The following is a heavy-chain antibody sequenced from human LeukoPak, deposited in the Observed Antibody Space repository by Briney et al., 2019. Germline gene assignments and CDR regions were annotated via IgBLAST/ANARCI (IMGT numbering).Heavy chain of an antibody. CDR2: INPNSGDT. J-gene: IGHJ5*02. V-gene: IGHV1-2*02. CDR3: ARGTAVTGRFDP. CDR1: GYTFTGYY. Sequence: ASVKVSCKASGYTFTGYYMHWVRQAPEQGLEWMGGINPNSGDTNYAQKFQGRVTMAGDTPISTAYMELRRLTSDDTAVYYCARGTAVTGRFDPWGQGTLVSVSS. D-gene: IGHD6-19*01.